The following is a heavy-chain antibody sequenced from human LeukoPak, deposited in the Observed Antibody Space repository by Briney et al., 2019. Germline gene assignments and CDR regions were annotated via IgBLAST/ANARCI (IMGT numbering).Heavy chain of an antibody. V-gene: IGHV1-69*04. D-gene: IGHD1-26*01. CDR1: GGTFSSYA. Sequence: ASVKVSCKASGGTFSSYAISWVRQAPGQGLEWMGRIIPILGIANYAQKFQGRVTITADKSTSTAYMELSRPRSEDTAVYYCARDLGGSYYVDYFDYWGQGTLVTVSS. CDR2: IIPILGIA. J-gene: IGHJ4*02. CDR3: ARDLGGSYYVDYFDY.